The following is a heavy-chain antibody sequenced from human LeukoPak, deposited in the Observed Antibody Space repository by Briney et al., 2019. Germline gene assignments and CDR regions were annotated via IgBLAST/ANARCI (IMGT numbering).Heavy chain of an antibody. J-gene: IGHJ6*02. CDR1: GFTFSSSG. V-gene: IGHV3-33*01. CDR3: ARGLRYFDWLLHYYYYGMDV. D-gene: IGHD3-9*01. Sequence: PGGSLRLSCAASGFTFSSSGMHWVRQAPGKGLGWVAVIWFDGSNKDYADSVKGRFTISRDNSKNTLYLQMNSLRAEDTAVYYCARGLRYFDWLLHYYYYGMDVWGQGTTVTVSS. CDR2: IWFDGSNK.